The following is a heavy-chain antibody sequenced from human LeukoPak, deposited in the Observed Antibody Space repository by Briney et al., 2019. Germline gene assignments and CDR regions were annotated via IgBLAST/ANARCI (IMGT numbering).Heavy chain of an antibody. CDR3: ARAVKYYYDSSGYYPNYFDY. CDR1: GYTFTSYY. J-gene: IGHJ4*02. CDR2: INPSGGST. V-gene: IGHV1-46*01. Sequence: ASVKVSCKASGYTFTSYYMHWVRQAPGQGLEWMGIINPSGGSTSYAQKFQGRVTMTGDTSTSTVYMELSSLRSEDTAVYYCARAVKYYYDSSGYYPNYFDYWGQGTLVTVSS. D-gene: IGHD3-22*01.